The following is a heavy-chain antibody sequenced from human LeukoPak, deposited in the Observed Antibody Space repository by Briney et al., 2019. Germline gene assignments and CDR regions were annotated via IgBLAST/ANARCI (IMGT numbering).Heavy chain of an antibody. CDR2: ISSSSSYI. CDR3: ARDRRGIGKAFDI. CDR1: GFTFSSYS. Sequence: GGSLRLSCAASGFTFSSYSMNWVRQAPGKGLEWVSSISSSSSYIYYADSVKGRFTISRDNAKNSLYLQMNSLRAEDTAVYYCARDRRGIGKAFDIWGQGTMVTVSS. V-gene: IGHV3-21*01. J-gene: IGHJ3*02. D-gene: IGHD1-26*01.